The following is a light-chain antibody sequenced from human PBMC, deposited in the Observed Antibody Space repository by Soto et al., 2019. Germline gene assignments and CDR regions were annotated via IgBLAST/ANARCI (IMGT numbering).Light chain of an antibody. CDR1: QSVSSN. J-gene: IGKJ5*01. CDR2: GAS. V-gene: IGKV3D-15*01. Sequence: EIVMTQSPVTLSLSPGERATLSCRASQSVSSNLAWYQQKPGQAPRLLIYGASTRATGIPARFSGSGSGTEFTLTISSLQSEDFAVYYCQQYNNWPPVTFGQGTRLEIK. CDR3: QQYNNWPPVT.